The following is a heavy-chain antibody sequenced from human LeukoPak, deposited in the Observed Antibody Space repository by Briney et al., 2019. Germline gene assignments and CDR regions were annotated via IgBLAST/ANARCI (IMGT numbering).Heavy chain of an antibody. D-gene: IGHD6-6*01. CDR2: MNPNSGNT. CDR1: GYTFTSYD. V-gene: IGHV1-8*01. Sequence: GASVKVSCKASGYTFTSYDINWVRQATGQGLEWMGWMNPNSGNTGYAQKFQGRVTMTRNTSISTAYMELSSLRSEDTAVYYCARGKSIAARHRWFDPWGQGTLVTVSS. CDR3: ARGKSIAARHRWFDP. J-gene: IGHJ5*02.